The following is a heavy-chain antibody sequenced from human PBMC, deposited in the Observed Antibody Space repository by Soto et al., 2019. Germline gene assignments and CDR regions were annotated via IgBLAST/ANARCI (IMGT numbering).Heavy chain of an antibody. V-gene: IGHV3-7*04. CDR3: ARHTWWHFD. Sequence: EVQLVESGGDLVQPGGSLRLSCAASGFTFKDYSMTWMRQAPGRGPEWVANIKRDGLEKYYAESVRGRFVISRDDAKNSLYPQLNSLRVEETAVYYCARHTWWHFDWGQGTRVTVSS. CDR2: IKRDGLEK. CDR1: GFTFKDYS. J-gene: IGHJ4*02. D-gene: IGHD2-8*02.